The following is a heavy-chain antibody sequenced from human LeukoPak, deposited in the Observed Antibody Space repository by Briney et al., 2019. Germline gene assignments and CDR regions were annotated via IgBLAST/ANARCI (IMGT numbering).Heavy chain of an antibody. D-gene: IGHD4/OR15-4a*01. V-gene: IGHV3-30*02. Sequence: GGSLRLSCAASGFTFSSYGMHWVRRAPGKGLEWVAFIRYDGSNKYYADSVKGRFTISRDNSKNTLYLQMNSLRAEDTAVYYCAKDMELAPDFDYWGQGTLVTVSS. J-gene: IGHJ4*02. CDR1: GFTFSSYG. CDR2: IRYDGSNK. CDR3: AKDMELAPDFDY.